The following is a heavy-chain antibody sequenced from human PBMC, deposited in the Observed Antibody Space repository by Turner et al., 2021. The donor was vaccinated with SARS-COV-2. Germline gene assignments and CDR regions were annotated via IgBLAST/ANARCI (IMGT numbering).Heavy chain of an antibody. Sequence: EVQLLESGGGLVQPGGSLRLSCAASGFTFSNYWMHWVRQGPGKGLVWVSRINSDGSEATYADSVKGRFTISRDNAKNSVSLQMSSLRVEDTALYVCARDWNRGMEVWGQGTTVIVSS. V-gene: IGHV3-74*01. J-gene: IGHJ6*02. CDR3: ARDWNRGMEV. CDR1: GFTFSNYW. CDR2: INSDGSEA. D-gene: IGHD1-1*01.